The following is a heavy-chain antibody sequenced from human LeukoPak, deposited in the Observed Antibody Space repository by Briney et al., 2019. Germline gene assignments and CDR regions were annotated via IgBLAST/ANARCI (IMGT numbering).Heavy chain of an antibody. CDR3: ATESGSYSGTCFDY. J-gene: IGHJ4*02. CDR1: GFTFSIYN. V-gene: IGHV3-48*01. Sequence: GGSLRLSCAASGFTFSIYNMNWVRQAPGKGLQWISYISSSSSTIYYADSVKDRFTISRDNAKNALYLQMNSLRAEDTAVYYCATESGSYSGTCFDYWGQGTLVTVSS. D-gene: IGHD1-26*01. CDR2: ISSSSSTI.